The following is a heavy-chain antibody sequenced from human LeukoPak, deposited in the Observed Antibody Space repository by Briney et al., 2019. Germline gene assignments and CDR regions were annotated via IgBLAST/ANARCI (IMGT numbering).Heavy chain of an antibody. J-gene: IGHJ4*02. D-gene: IGHD3-22*01. V-gene: IGHV1-69*13. CDR3: AAVTSYYYDSSGSTLFDY. CDR2: VIPIFGTA. CDR1: GGTFSSYA. Sequence: ASVKVSCKASGGTFSSYAISWVRQAPGRGLEWMGGVIPIFGTANYAQKFQGRVTITADESTSTAYMELSSLRSEDTAVYYCAAVTSYYYDSSGSTLFDYWGQGTLVTVSS.